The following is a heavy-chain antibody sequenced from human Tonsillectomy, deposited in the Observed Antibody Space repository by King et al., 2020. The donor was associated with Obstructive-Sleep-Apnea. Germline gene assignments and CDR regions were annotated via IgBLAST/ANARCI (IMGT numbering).Heavy chain of an antibody. CDR1: GFTFEDYA. Sequence: VQLVESGGGLVQPGRSLRLSCAASGFTFEDYAMHGVRQAPGKGLGWVSGISWNSGIIGYADSVKGRFTISRDNAKNSLYLQMNSLRAEDTALYYCAKGDIVVVPAAGIDYWGQGTLVTVSS. V-gene: IGHV3-9*01. CDR2: ISWNSGII. J-gene: IGHJ4*02. CDR3: AKGDIVVVPAAGIDY. D-gene: IGHD2-2*01.